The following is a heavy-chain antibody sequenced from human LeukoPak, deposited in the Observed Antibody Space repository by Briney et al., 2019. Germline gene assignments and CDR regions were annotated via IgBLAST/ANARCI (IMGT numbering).Heavy chain of an antibody. CDR2: INPSGTYT. J-gene: IGHJ4*02. V-gene: IGHV1-46*01. CDR3: ARLRDYSASWRGSASRY. Sequence: ASVKLSCKASGYSFTSHYMHWVRQAPGQGLEWLGLINPSGTYTLYAQKFQGRVTMTRDMSTTTDYMELSSLRSEDTAVYYRARLRDYSASWRGSASRYWGQGTLVTVSS. D-gene: IGHD4-11*01. CDR1: GYSFTSHY.